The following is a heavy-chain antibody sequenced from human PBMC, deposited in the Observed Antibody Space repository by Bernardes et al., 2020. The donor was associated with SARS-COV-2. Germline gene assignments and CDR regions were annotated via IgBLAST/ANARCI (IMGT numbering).Heavy chain of an antibody. V-gene: IGHV1-18*04. J-gene: IGHJ4*02. CDR3: ARTQKINPLHNYGDLDY. CDR1: GYTFTSYG. CDR2: ISAYNGNT. D-gene: IGHD4-17*01. Sequence: ASVKVSCKASGYTFTSYGISWVRQAPGQGLDWMGWISAYNGNTNYAQKLQGRVTMTTDTSTSTAYMELRSLRSDDTAVYYCARTQKINPLHNYGDLDYWGQGTLVTVSS.